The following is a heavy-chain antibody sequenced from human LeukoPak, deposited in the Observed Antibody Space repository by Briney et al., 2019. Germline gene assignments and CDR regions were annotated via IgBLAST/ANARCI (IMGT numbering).Heavy chain of an antibody. CDR2: FDPEDGER. D-gene: IGHD5-18*01. V-gene: IGHV1-24*01. J-gene: IGHJ4*02. CDR1: GDTVTGLS. Sequence: ASVKVSCKVFGDTVTGLSIHWVRQAPGNGLEWMGGFDPEDGERIYAQKFQGRVTMTEDTSTDTAYMELSSLRSEDTAVYYCAIGYTYDYSPYWGQGTLVTVSS. CDR3: AIGYTYDYSPY.